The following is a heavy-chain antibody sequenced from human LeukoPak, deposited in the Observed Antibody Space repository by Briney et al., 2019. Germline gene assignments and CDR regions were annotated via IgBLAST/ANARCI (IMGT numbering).Heavy chain of an antibody. Sequence: SGPTLVKPTQTLTLTCTFSGFSLGTSGMCVSWIRQPPGKALVWLARIDWDDDKYYSTSLKTRLTISKDTSKNQVVLTMTNMDPVDTATYYCARIPGYSGSYYYFDYWGQGTLVTVSS. CDR1: GFSLGTSGMC. V-gene: IGHV2-70*11. CDR2: IDWDDDK. CDR3: ARIPGYSGSYYYFDY. D-gene: IGHD1-26*01. J-gene: IGHJ4*02.